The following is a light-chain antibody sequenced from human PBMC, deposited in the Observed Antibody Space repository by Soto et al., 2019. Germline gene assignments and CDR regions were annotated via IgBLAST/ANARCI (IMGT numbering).Light chain of an antibody. V-gene: IGLV2-8*01. CDR2: EVS. CDR3: SSYAGTNILGA. CDR1: SSDVGAYNY. J-gene: IGLJ2*01. Sequence: QSALTQPPSASGSPGQSVTISCTGTSSDVGAYNYVSWYQQHPGKAPKVMIYEVSKRPSGVPDRFSGSKSGNTASLTVSGLQAEDEADYYCSSYAGTNILGAFGGGTKLTVL.